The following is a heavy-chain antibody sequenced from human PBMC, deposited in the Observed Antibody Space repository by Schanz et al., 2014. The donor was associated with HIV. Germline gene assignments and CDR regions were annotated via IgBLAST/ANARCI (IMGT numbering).Heavy chain of an antibody. Sequence: EVHLVESGGGLVQPGKSLRLSCAASGFTFYTYAMTWVRQAPGKGLEWVSTISDSGDGTYYADSMKGRVTISRDNSKNTLSLQMTALRTEDTAIYYCAKPEYDSSGNSQTHFDYWGQGTLVSVSS. CDR2: ISDSGDGT. J-gene: IGHJ4*02. CDR1: GFTFYTYA. V-gene: IGHV3-23*04. CDR3: AKPEYDSSGNSQTHFDY. D-gene: IGHD3-22*01.